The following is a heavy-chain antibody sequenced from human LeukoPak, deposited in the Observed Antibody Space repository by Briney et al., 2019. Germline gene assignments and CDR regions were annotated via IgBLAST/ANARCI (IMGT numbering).Heavy chain of an antibody. V-gene: IGHV4-34*01. CDR3: ARALEDILTGSYYFDY. D-gene: IGHD3-9*01. Sequence: SETLSLTCAVYGGSFSGYYWSWIRQSPGKGLEWIGEINHSGSTNYNPSLKSRVTISVDTSKNQFSLKLSSVTAADTAVYYCARALEDILTGSYYFDYWGQGTLVTVSS. CDR1: GGSFSGYY. J-gene: IGHJ4*02. CDR2: INHSGST.